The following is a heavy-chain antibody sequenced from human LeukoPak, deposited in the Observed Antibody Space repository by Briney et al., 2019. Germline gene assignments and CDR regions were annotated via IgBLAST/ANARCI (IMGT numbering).Heavy chain of an antibody. J-gene: IGHJ4*02. D-gene: IGHD6-19*01. CDR3: AKVSDSSGWYYFDY. CDR2: ISYDGSNK. Sequence: GRSLRLSCAASGFTFSSYAMHWVRQAPGKGLEWVAVISYDGSNKYYADSVKGRFTISRDNSKNTLYLQMNSLRAEDTAVYYCAKVSDSSGWYYFDYWGQGTLVTVSS. V-gene: IGHV3-30*04. CDR1: GFTFSSYA.